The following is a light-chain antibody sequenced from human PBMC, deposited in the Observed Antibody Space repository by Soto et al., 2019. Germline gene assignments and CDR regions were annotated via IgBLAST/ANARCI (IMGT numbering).Light chain of an antibody. J-gene: IGKJ1*01. CDR3: QQYNNWPPWT. CDR2: GAS. CDR1: QSVSSN. Sequence: EIVMTQSPATLSVSPGERATLSCRASQSVSSNLAWYQQKPGQAPRLLIYGASIRATGIPARFSGSGSGTEFTLTISSLQSEAFAVYYCQQYNNWPPWTFGQGTKVEIK. V-gene: IGKV3D-15*01.